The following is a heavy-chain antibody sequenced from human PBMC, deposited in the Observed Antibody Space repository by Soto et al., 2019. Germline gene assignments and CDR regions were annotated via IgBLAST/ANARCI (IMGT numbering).Heavy chain of an antibody. CDR2: IYHSGST. D-gene: IGHD2-21*01. V-gene: IGHV4-30-2*01. CDR3: ARHFACRDFDL. J-gene: IGHJ2*01. CDR1: GGSMSSGDYS. Sequence: QVQLQESGSGLVKPSQTLSLTGAVSGGSMSSGDYSWSWIRQPPGKGRECIAYIYHSGSTYYNPSLKSRVTMSVDRAPDQVSLKLSSVTAADSAMYHCARHFACRDFDLWGRGTLVTVSS.